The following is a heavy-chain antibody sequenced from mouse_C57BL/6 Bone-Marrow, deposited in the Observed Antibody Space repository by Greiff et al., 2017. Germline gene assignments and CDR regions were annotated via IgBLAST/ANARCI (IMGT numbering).Heavy chain of an antibody. Sequence: SGPELVKPGASVKISCKASGYTFTDYYINWVKQRPGQGLEWIGWIFPGSGSTYYNEKFKGKATLTVDKSSSTAYMLLSSLTSEDSAVYFCANHYYGSTPFDYWGQGTTLTVSS. CDR1: GYTFTDYY. CDR3: ANHYYGSTPFDY. CDR2: IFPGSGST. V-gene: IGHV1-75*01. D-gene: IGHD1-1*01. J-gene: IGHJ2*01.